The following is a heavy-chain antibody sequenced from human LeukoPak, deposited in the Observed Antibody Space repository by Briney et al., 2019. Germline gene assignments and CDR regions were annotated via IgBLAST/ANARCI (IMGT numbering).Heavy chain of an antibody. D-gene: IGHD6-13*01. J-gene: IGHJ6*02. CDR1: GFTFSSYA. CDR2: ISGSGDST. Sequence: GGSLRLSCAASGFTFSSYAMSWVRQAPGKGLEWVSAISGSGDSTYYGDSVKGRFTISRDNAKNSLYLQMNSLRAEDTAVYYCARDVDSSSWSMYYYYGMDVWGQGTTVTVSS. CDR3: ARDVDSSSWSMYYYYGMDV. V-gene: IGHV3-23*01.